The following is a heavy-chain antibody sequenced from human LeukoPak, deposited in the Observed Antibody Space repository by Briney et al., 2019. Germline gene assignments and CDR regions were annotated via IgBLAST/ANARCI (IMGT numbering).Heavy chain of an antibody. CDR1: GFTLTGYA. CDR3: AKTPYDSSGYQDY. CDR2: ISGTGGWT. D-gene: IGHD3-22*01. V-gene: IGHV3-23*01. J-gene: IGHJ4*02. Sequence: GRSLRLSCAASGFTLTGYAMSWVRQAPGKGLEWVSGISGTGGWTYYADSVKGRFTISIDNSKNTLFLQMNSLRVEDTAVYYCAKTPYDSSGYQDYWGQGTLVTVSS.